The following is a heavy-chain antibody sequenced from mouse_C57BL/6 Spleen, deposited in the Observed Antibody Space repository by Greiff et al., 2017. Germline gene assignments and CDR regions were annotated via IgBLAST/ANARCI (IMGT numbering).Heavy chain of an antibody. D-gene: IGHD1-1*01. CDR1: GYTFPSYG. J-gene: IGHJ4*01. Sequence: QVQLQQSGAELARPGASVKLSCKASGYTFPSYGISWVKQRTGKGLEWIGKMYPRSGNTYYNEKFKGKATLTEDKSSSTAYMTLRSLTSEDSAVYFCARQEFITTVVAHYYAMDYWGQGTSVTVSS. CDR2: MYPRSGNT. CDR3: ARQEFITTVVAHYYAMDY. V-gene: IGHV1-81*01.